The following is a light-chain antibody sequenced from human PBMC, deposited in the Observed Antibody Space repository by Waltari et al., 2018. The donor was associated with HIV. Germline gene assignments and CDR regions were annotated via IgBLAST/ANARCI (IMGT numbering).Light chain of an antibody. Sequence: SYVLTQPPSVSVAPGKTARITCGGNNIGSKGVHWYQQKPGQAPVLVIYYDSHRPSGIPGRFSGSKSGNTATLTIGRVEAGDEADYYCQLWDGTGDHPGVFGTGTQVTVL. CDR3: QLWDGTGDHPGV. V-gene: IGLV3-21*04. CDR2: YDS. J-gene: IGLJ1*01. CDR1: NIGSKG.